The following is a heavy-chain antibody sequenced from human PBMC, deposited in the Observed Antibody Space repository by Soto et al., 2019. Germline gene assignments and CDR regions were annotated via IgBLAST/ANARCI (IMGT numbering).Heavy chain of an antibody. CDR3: AKEGHDYVWGSSYGMDV. D-gene: IGHD3-16*01. V-gene: IGHV3-30*18. CDR2: ISYDGSNK. Sequence: QVQLVESGGGVVQPGRSLRLSCAASGFTFSSYGMHWVRQAPGKGLEWVAVISYDGSNKYYADSVKGRFTISRDNSKNTLYLQMNSLRADDTAVYYCAKEGHDYVWGSSYGMDVWGQGTTVTVSS. CDR1: GFTFSSYG. J-gene: IGHJ6*02.